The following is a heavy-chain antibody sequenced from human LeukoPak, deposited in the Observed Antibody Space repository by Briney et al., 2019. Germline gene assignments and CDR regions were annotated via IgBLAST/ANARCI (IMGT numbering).Heavy chain of an antibody. J-gene: IGHJ6*02. CDR1: GGPISGINHH. D-gene: IGHD3-10*01. Sequence: PSQTLSLTCTVWGGPISGINHHWTWIRQPAGKGLEWIGRIYTTGSSNYNPSLKSRVTISVDTSNNQFSLKLSSVTAADTAVYYCARVSPSGVWDVWGQGTTVTVSS. CDR2: IYTTGSS. CDR3: ARVSPSGVWDV. V-gene: IGHV4-61*02.